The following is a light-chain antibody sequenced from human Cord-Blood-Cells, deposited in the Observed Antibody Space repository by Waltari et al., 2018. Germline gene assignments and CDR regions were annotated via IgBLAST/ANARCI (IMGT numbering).Light chain of an antibody. J-gene: IGLJ1*01. CDR1: NIGSKS. V-gene: IGLV3-21*03. Sequence: SYVLTQPPSVSVAPGKTARIACGGNNIGSKSVHWDQQKPGQAPVLVVYDDSDRPSGIPERFSGSNSGNTATLTITRVEAGDEADYYCQVWDSSSDHYVFGTGTKVTVL. CDR2: DDS. CDR3: QVWDSSSDHYV.